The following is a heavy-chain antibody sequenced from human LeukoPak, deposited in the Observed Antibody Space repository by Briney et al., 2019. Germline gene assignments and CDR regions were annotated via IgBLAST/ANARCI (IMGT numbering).Heavy chain of an antibody. CDR3: ARDSGTTGEVKFDP. CDR2: IYTSGTT. V-gene: IGHV4-4*07. Sequence: SETLSLTCSVSGGSISSFYCNWMRRPAGKGLEWIGRIYTSGTTTYNPSLKSRVTMSVDTSKNQFSLKLSSVTAADTAVYYCARDSGTTGEVKFDPWGQGTLVTVSS. CDR1: GGSISSFY. D-gene: IGHD3-10*01. J-gene: IGHJ5*02.